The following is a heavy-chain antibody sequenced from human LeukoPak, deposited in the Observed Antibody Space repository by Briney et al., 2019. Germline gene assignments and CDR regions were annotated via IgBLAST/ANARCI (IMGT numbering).Heavy chain of an antibody. CDR1: GGTFSSYT. CDR3: ARSYYYGSGSFDR. CDR2: IIPILGIA. V-gene: IGHV1-69*02. Sequence: SVKVSCKDSGGTFSSYTISWVRQAPGQGLEWMGRIIPILGIANYAQKFQSRVTITADKSTSTAYMELSSLRSEDTAVYYCARSYYYGSGSFDRWGQGTLVTVSS. D-gene: IGHD3-10*01. J-gene: IGHJ5*02.